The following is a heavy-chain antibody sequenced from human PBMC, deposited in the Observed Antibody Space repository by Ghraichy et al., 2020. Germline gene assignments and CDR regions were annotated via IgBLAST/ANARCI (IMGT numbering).Heavy chain of an antibody. J-gene: IGHJ4*02. CDR1: GFTFSSYS. Sequence: GGSLRLSCAASGFTFSSYSMHWVRQAPGKGLEYVAAINNIGENTYFTNSVKGRFTISRDNSKNTVSLQMGSLRDEDTAVYYCARRDSGSDATRTYWGQGTLMADSS. CDR3: ARRDSGSDATRTY. V-gene: IGHV3-64*01. CDR2: INNIGENT. D-gene: IGHD1-26*01.